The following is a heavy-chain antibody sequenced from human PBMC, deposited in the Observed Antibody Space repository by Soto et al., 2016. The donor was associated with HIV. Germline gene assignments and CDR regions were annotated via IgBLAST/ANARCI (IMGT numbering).Heavy chain of an antibody. CDR1: GYTLKSYY. CDR3: ARDFDGSGGYYSLAWDY. Sequence: QVQLVQSGAEVKKPGASVKISCKASGYTLKSYYLHWVRQAPGQGLAWMGIINPTDGSTTYPQKFQGRVTMTRDTSTSTFYMALSGLRSEDTATYYCARDFDGSGGYYSLAWDYWGQGTTVTVSS. D-gene: IGHD3-22*01. V-gene: IGHV1-46*02. J-gene: IGHJ4*02. CDR2: INPTDGST.